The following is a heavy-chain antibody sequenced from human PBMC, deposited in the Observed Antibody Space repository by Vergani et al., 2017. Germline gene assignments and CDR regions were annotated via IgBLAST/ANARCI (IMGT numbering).Heavy chain of an antibody. CDR1: GFTFNHYA. CDR2: ISGSGGST. V-gene: IGHV3-23*04. Sequence: VQLVESGGGVVQPGRSLRLSCAASGFTFNHYAMNWVRQAPGKGLEWVSGISGSGGSTYYAGSVKGRFTISRDSSKNTLYLQMNSLSAGDTAVYYCAREQWLPIDYFDYWGQGTLVTVSS. CDR3: AREQWLPIDYFDY. D-gene: IGHD6-19*01. J-gene: IGHJ4*02.